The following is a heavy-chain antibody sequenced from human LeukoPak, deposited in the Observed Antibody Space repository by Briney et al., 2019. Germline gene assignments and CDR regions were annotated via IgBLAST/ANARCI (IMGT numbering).Heavy chain of an antibody. D-gene: IGHD7-27*01. CDR1: GGTFSSYA. V-gene: IGHV1-69*13. J-gene: IGHJ4*02. Sequence: APVKVSCKASGGTFSSYAISWVRQAPGQGLEWMGGIIPIFGTANYAQKFQGRVTITADESTSTAYMELSSLRSEDTAVYYCARAPQLGTRGYFDYWGQGTLVTVSS. CDR2: IIPIFGTA. CDR3: ARAPQLGTRGYFDY.